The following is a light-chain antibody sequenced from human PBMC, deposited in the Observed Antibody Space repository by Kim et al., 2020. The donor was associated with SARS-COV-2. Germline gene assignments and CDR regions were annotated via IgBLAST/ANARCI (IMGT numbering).Light chain of an antibody. CDR3: ASFASSNSVI. V-gene: IGLV2-14*03. J-gene: IGLJ2*01. CDR2: DVN. Sequence: QSALTQPASVSGSPGQSITISCTGTSSDIGGYDYVSWYQQHPGKAPKVLIYDVNSRPSGISYRFSGSKSGNTASLTISGLQAEDEGYYYCASFASSNSVIFGGGTQLTVL. CDR1: SSDIGGYDY.